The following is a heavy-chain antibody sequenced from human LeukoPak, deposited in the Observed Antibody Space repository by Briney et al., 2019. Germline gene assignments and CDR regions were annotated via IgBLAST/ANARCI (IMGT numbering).Heavy chain of an antibody. J-gene: IGHJ3*02. CDR3: ARVTSDILTGEPDAFDI. D-gene: IGHD3-9*01. CDR1: GYTFTSYG. CDR2: ISAYNGNT. Sequence: ASVKVSCKASGYTFTSYGISWVRQAPGQGLEWMGWISAYNGNTNYAQKLQGRVTMTTDTSTSTAYMELRSLRSDDTAVYYCARVTSDILTGEPDAFDIWGQGTMVTVSS. V-gene: IGHV1-18*01.